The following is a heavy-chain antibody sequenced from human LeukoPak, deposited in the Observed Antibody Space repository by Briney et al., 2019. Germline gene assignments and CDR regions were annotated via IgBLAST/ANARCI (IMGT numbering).Heavy chain of an antibody. CDR2: IIPIFGTA. D-gene: IGHD3-10*01. J-gene: IGHJ4*02. CDR1: GYTFTSYY. V-gene: IGHV1-69*13. CDR3: AREERNGGYLADN. Sequence: AASVKVSCKASGYTFTSYYMHWVRQAPGQGLEWMGGIIPIFGTANYAQKFQGRVTITADESTSTAYMELSSLRSEDTAVYYCAREERNGGYLADNWGQGTLVTVSS.